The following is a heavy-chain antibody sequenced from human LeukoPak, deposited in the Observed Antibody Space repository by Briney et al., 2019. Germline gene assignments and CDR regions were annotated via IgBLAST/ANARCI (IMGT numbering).Heavy chain of an antibody. J-gene: IGHJ4*02. CDR3: ASGGAYSYGPPSGLGY. D-gene: IGHD5-18*01. V-gene: IGHV4-59*12. CDR1: GGSISSYY. CDR2: ISDIGSI. Sequence: SETLSLTCTVSGGSISSYYWSWIRQPPGKGLEWIAYISDIGSINYNPSLKSRVTISVDTSKNQFSLKLSSVTAADTAVYYCASGGAYSYGPPSGLGYWGQGTLVTVSS.